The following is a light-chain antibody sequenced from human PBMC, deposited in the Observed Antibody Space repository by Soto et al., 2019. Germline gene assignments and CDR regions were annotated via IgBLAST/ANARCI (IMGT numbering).Light chain of an antibody. V-gene: IGKV3-20*01. CDR3: QQYGSSPGT. J-gene: IGKJ1*01. Sequence: EIVMTQSPATLSVSPGERATLSCRAGQSVSSSYLAWYQQKPGQAPRLLIYGASSRATGIPDRFSGSGSGTDFTLTISRLEPEDFAVYYCQQYGSSPGTFGQGTKVDIK. CDR1: QSVSSSY. CDR2: GAS.